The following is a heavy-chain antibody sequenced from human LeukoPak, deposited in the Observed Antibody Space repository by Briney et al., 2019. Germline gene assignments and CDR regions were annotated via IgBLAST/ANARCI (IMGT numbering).Heavy chain of an antibody. Sequence: GGSLRLSCAASGFTFSNYAMSWVRQAPGKGLEWVSAISGSGGSTTYADSVKGRFTSSRDNSKNTLYLQMNSLRAEDTAVYYCAKRPKYCSGGSCYYGMDVWGQGTTVTVSS. CDR1: GFTFSNYA. J-gene: IGHJ6*02. V-gene: IGHV3-23*01. D-gene: IGHD2-15*01. CDR2: ISGSGGST. CDR3: AKRPKYCSGGSCYYGMDV.